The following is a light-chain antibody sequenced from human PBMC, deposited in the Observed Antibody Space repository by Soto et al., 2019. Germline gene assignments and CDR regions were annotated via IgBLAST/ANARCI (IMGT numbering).Light chain of an antibody. CDR2: ASI. CDR3: QHSYSTPYT. Sequence: DIQMTQSPSSLSVFVGDRVTITCRASQSISSFLNWYQQKPGKAPKLLIYASINLQSGAPSRFSGSGSGTDIALTISSLQPEDFATYYCQHSYSTPYTVGQGTKLEIK. CDR1: QSISSF. J-gene: IGKJ2*01. V-gene: IGKV1-39*01.